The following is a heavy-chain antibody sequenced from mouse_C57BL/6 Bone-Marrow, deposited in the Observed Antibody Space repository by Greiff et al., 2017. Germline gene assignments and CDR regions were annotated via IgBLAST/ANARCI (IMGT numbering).Heavy chain of an antibody. D-gene: IGHD2-3*01. J-gene: IGHJ3*01. V-gene: IGHV1-42*01. Sequence: VQLQQPGPELVKPGASVKISCKASGYSFTGYYMNWVKQSPEKSLEWIGEINPSTGGTTYNQKFKAKATLTVDKSSSTAYMQLKSLTSADSAVYYCARADDGYYTWGQGTLVTVSA. CDR1: GYSFTGYY. CDR3: ARADDGYYT. CDR2: INPSTGGT.